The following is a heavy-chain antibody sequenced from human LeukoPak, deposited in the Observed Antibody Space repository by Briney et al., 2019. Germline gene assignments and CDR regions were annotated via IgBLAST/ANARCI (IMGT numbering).Heavy chain of an antibody. V-gene: IGHV1-69*05. CDR3: ASVGYCSGGSCYGHYYYYYMDV. D-gene: IGHD2-15*01. CDR2: IIPIFGTA. J-gene: IGHJ6*03. Sequence: ASVKVSCKASGGTFSSYAISWVRQAPGQGLEWMGGIIPIFGTANYAQKFQGRVTITTDESTSTAYMELSSLRSEDTAVYYCASVGYCSGGSCYGHYYYYYMDVWGKGTTVTVAS. CDR1: GGTFSSYA.